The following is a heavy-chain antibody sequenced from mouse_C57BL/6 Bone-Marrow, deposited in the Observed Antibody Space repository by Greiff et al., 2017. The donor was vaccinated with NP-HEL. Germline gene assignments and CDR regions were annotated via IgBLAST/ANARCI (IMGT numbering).Heavy chain of an antibody. CDR3: AKIYYYGSSRFDY. V-gene: IGHV1-81*01. J-gene: IGHJ2*03. Sequence: VQLQQSGAELARPGASVKLSCKASGYTFTSYGISWVKQRTGQGLEWIGEIYPRSGNTYYTEKFKGKATLTADKSSSTAYLKLRSLTSEDSAVYFCAKIYYYGSSRFDYWGRGTSLTVSA. CDR1: GYTFTSYG. CDR2: IYPRSGNT. D-gene: IGHD1-1*01.